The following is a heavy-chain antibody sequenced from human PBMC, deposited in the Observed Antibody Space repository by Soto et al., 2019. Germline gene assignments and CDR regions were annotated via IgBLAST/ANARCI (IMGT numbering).Heavy chain of an antibody. CDR2: ISAYNGNT. V-gene: IGHV1-18*01. D-gene: IGHD6-19*01. Sequence: QVQLVQSGAEVKKPGASVKVSCKASGYTFTSYGISWARQAPGQGLEWMGWISAYNGNTNYAQKLQGRVTMTTDTSTSTAYMELRSLRSDDTAVYYCAGASSGWYLINWFDPWGQGTLVTVSS. CDR1: GYTFTSYG. CDR3: AGASSGWYLINWFDP. J-gene: IGHJ5*02.